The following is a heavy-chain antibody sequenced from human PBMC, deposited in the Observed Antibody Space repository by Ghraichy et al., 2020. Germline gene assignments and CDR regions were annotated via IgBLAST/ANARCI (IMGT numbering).Heavy chain of an antibody. Sequence: GSLRLSCAASGFTFSSYSMNWVRQAPGKGLEWVSYISTSSSTIYYADSVKGRFTISRDNGKNSLYLQMNSLRAEDTAVYYCARVLGGSGWGQGVLVTVSS. D-gene: IGHD6-19*01. CDR1: GFTFSSYS. CDR3: ARVLGGSG. J-gene: IGHJ4*02. CDR2: ISTSSSTI. V-gene: IGHV3-48*01.